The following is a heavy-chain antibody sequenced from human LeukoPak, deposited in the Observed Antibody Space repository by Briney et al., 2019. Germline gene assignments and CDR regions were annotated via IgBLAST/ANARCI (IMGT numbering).Heavy chain of an antibody. D-gene: IGHD4-17*01. CDR2: ISWNSGSI. CDR3: AKGLRGRAFDI. Sequence: GGSLRLSCAASGFTFDDYAMPWVRQAPGKGLEWVSGISWNSGSIGYADSVKGRFTISRDNAKNSLYLQMNSLRAEDTALYYCAKGLRGRAFDIWGQGTMVTVSS. CDR1: GFTFDDYA. V-gene: IGHV3-9*01. J-gene: IGHJ3*02.